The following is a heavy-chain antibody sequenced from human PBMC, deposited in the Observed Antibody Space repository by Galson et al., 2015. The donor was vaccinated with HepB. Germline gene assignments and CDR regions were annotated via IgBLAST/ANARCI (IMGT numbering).Heavy chain of an antibody. CDR3: ARDLGTLFGVVVDAFDL. Sequence: SLRLSCAASGFTFSTYTMNWVRQAPGKGLEWVSSISPPGNDIYYADSVRGRFTVSRDNVDQSLYLQMNGLRPEDTALYYCARDLGTLFGVVVDAFDLWGQGTMVTVSS. J-gene: IGHJ3*01. V-gene: IGHV3-21*01. CDR2: ISPPGNDI. D-gene: IGHD3-3*01. CDR1: GFTFSTYT.